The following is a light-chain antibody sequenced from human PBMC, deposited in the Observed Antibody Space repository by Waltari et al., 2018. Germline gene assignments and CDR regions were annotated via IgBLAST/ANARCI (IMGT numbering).Light chain of an antibody. CDR1: SSDVGGYNY. CDR3: SSYTSSSTYV. V-gene: IGLV2-14*03. CDR2: DVS. Sequence: QSALTQPASVSGSPGQSITISCTGTSSDVGGYNYVSWYQQHPGKAPKLMIYDVSNRPSGGSNRFSGSKSGNTASLTISGLQAEDDADYYCSSYTSSSTYVFGTGTKVTVL. J-gene: IGLJ1*01.